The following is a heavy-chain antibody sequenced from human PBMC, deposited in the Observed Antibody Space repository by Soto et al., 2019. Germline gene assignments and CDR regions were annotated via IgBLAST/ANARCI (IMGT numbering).Heavy chain of an antibody. J-gene: IGHJ4*02. V-gene: IGHV3-30-3*01. CDR3: ARGRGDFWNGYYPC. D-gene: IGHD3-3*01. CDR2: ISYDGSNR. Sequence: QVQLVESGGGVVQPGRSLRLSCAASAFTFSSYPMHWVRQAPGKGLEWVAVISYDGSNRYYADSVKGRFTISRDNSKSTLYLQMNSLRPEDTAVYYCARGRGDFWNGYYPCWGQGTLVTVSS. CDR1: AFTFSSYP.